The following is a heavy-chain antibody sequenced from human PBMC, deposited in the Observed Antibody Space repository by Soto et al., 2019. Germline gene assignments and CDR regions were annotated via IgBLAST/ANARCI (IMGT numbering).Heavy chain of an antibody. D-gene: IGHD6-6*01. CDR3: ARVTTSSIAARPYYYYGMDV. CDR2: IWYDGSNK. J-gene: IGHJ6*02. CDR1: GFTFSSYG. Sequence: QVQLVESGGGVVQPGRSLRLSCAASGFTFSSYGMHWVRQAPGKGLEWVAVIWYDGSNKYYADSVKGRFTISRDNSKNMLDQQMNSQRAEDNALYYCARVTTSSIAARPYYYYGMDVWGQGTTVTVSS. V-gene: IGHV3-33*01.